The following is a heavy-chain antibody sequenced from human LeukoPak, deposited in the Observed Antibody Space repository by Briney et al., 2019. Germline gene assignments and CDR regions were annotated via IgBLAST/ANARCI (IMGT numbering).Heavy chain of an antibody. V-gene: IGHV1-2*02. CDR2: INANSGGT. J-gene: IGHJ5*02. D-gene: IGHD6-13*01. CDR3: ARDPTGIAAAGSPEGRFDP. CDR1: GYTFTGYY. Sequence: ASVKVSCKASGYTFTGYYMRWVRQAPGQGLEWMGWINANSGGTNYAQKFQGRVTMTRDTSISTAYMELSRLRSDDTAVYYCARDPTGIAAAGSPEGRFDPWGQGTLVTVSS.